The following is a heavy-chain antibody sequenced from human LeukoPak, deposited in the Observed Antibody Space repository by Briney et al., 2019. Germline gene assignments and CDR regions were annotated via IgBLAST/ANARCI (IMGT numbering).Heavy chain of an antibody. J-gene: IGHJ4*02. CDR3: AKDVQCSRWYYFDH. Sequence: GGSLRLSCAASGFTFSSFTMTWVRQAPGKGLEWVSAVSGGAGNTYYADSVKGRFTISRENSTSTLFLQMNSLRAEDTAVYYCAKDVQCSRWYYFDHWGQGTLVTVSS. V-gene: IGHV3-23*01. CDR2: VSGGAGNT. D-gene: IGHD6-13*01. CDR1: GFTFSSFT.